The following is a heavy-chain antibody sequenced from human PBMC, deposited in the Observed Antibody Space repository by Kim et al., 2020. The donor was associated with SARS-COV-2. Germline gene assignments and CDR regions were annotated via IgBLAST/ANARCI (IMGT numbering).Heavy chain of an antibody. CDR1: GYSFTSYW. V-gene: IGHV5-51*01. J-gene: IGHJ4*02. CDR3: ARQYSYGRAIDY. Sequence: GESLKISCKGSGYSFTSYWIGWVRQMPGKGLEWMGIIDPGASDTRYSPSFQGQVTISADKSISTAYLQWSSLKASDTAMDYCARQYSYGRAIDYWGQGTRGAVSS. CDR2: IDPGASDT. D-gene: IGHD5-18*01.